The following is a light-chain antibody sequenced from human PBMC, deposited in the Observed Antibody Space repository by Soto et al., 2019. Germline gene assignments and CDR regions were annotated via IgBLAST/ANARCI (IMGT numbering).Light chain of an antibody. J-gene: IGKJ5*01. Sequence: ETVMTQSPGTLSVSPGESATLSCGTSQSVSSNLAWYQQKPGQAPSLLIYGASSRATGIPDRFSGSGSGTDFTLTISRLEPEDFAVYYCQQYGSSPPSITFGQGTRLEI. CDR2: GAS. CDR1: QSVSSN. V-gene: IGKV3-20*01. CDR3: QQYGSSPPSIT.